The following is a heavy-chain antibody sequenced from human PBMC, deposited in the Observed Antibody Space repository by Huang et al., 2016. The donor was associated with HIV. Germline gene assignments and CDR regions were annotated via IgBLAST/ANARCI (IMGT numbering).Heavy chain of an antibody. CDR3: ARDGGRGYSYGYMDY. J-gene: IGHJ4*02. D-gene: IGHD5-18*01. CDR2: IIPIFGTA. V-gene: IGHV1-69*13. Sequence: QVQLLQSGAEVKKPGSSVKVSCKASGGTFNSQTVSWVRQAPGQGLEWMGGIIPIFGTANYAQKFQGRGTITADDSTSTAYMELNSLISEDTAMYYCARDGGRGYSYGYMDYWGQGTLVTVSS. CDR1: GGTFNSQT.